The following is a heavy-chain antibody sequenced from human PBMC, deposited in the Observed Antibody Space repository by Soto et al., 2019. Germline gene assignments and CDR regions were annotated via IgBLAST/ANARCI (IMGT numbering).Heavy chain of an antibody. CDR1: GFTFSSYA. Sequence: GGSLRLSCAASGFTFSSYAMHWVRQAPGKGLEWVAVISYDGSNKYYADSVKGRFTISRDNSKNTLYLQMNSLRAEDTALYYCAREGWVLLEHYFDYWGQGTLVTVSS. J-gene: IGHJ4*02. V-gene: IGHV3-30*04. CDR3: AREGWVLLEHYFDY. CDR2: ISYDGSNK. D-gene: IGHD1-26*01.